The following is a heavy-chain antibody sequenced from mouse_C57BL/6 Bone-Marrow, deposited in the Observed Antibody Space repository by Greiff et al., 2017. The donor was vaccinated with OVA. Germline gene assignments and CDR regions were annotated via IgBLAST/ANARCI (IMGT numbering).Heavy chain of an antibody. CDR2: ISIGGSYT. V-gene: IGHV5-6*01. CDR1: GFTFSSYG. CDR3: ERRDFDD. J-gene: IGHJ2*01. Sequence: EVQLVESGGSLVKPGGSRKLSCAASGFTFSSYGMSWVRQTPDKRLEWVATISIGGSYTYYPDRVKGRFIISRDNAKNTLYLQMSSLKSEDTAMYYCERRDFDDWGQGTTLTVSS.